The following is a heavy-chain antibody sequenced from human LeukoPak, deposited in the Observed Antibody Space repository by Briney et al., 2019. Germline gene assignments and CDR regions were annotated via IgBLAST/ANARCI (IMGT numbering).Heavy chain of an antibody. V-gene: IGHV1-2*02. J-gene: IGHJ4*02. CDR3: SSQYCTNTVCYYYFDY. CDR2: INPNSGGT. D-gene: IGHD2-2*01. Sequence: GASVKVSCKASGYTFTGYYMHWVRQAPGQGLEWMGWINPNSGGTNYAQKIQGRVTMTSDTSISTAYMELSRLRSDDTAVYYCSSQYCTNTVCYYYFDYWGQGTLVTVSS. CDR1: GYTFTGYY.